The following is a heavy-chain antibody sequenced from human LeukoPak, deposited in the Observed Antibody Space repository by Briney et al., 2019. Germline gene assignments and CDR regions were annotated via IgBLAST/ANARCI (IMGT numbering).Heavy chain of an antibody. D-gene: IGHD6-6*01. V-gene: IGHV3-21*01. J-gene: IGHJ4*02. CDR1: GFTFSSYS. CDR3: ARDLPSIAARFGLFDY. CDR2: ISSSSSYI. Sequence: GGSLRLSCAASGFTFSSYSMNWVRQAPGKGLEWVSSISSSSSYIYYADSVKGRFTISRDIAKNSLYLQMNSLRAEDTAVYYCARDLPSIAARFGLFDYWGQGTLVTVSS.